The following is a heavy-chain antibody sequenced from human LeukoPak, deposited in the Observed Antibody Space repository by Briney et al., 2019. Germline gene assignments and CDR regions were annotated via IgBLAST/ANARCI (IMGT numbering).Heavy chain of an antibody. D-gene: IGHD6-6*01. Sequence: SETLSLXCTVSGGSISSYYWSWIRQPAGKGLEWIGRIYTSGSTNYNPSLKSRVTMSVDTSKNQFSLKLSSVTAADTAVYYCARVIAVARHYYYYYMDVWGKGTTVTVSS. V-gene: IGHV4-4*07. CDR3: ARVIAVARHYYYYYMDV. CDR1: GGSISSYY. CDR2: IYTSGST. J-gene: IGHJ6*03.